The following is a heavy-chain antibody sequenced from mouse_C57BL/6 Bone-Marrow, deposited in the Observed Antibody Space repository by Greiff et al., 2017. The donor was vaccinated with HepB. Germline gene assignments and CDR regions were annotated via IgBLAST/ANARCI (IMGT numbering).Heavy chain of an antibody. V-gene: IGHV2-9-1*01. CDR3: ARNPIYYGNLHYFDY. J-gene: IGHJ2*01. CDR2: IWTGGGT. CDR1: GFSLTSYA. D-gene: IGHD2-1*01. Sequence: VQLKQSGPGLVAPSQSLSITCTVSGFSLTSYAISWVRQPPGKGLEWLGVIWTGGGTNYNSALKSRLSISKDNSKSQVFLKMNSLQTDDTARYYCARNPIYYGNLHYFDYWGQGTTLTVSS.